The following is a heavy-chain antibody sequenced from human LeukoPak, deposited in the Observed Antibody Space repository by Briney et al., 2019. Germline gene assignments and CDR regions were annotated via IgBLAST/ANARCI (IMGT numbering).Heavy chain of an antibody. D-gene: IGHD3-3*01. CDR3: ARQRPTSDFWSGYYFDY. V-gene: IGHV4-4*09. J-gene: IGHJ4*02. Sequence: SETLSLTCAVSGDSISFYYWSWIRQPPGKGLEWIGYILTSGDTNYNPSLSSRVTISVDTSRGQFSLNLSSVTAADTAVYYCARQRPTSDFWSGYYFDYWGQGTLVTVSS. CDR1: GDSISFYY. CDR2: ILTSGDT.